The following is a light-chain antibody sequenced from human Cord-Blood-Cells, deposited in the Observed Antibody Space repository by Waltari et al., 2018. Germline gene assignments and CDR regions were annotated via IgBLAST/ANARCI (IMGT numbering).Light chain of an antibody. J-gene: IGLJ2*01. Sequence: SSELTQDPAVTVALGQPVRITCPGDSLRSYYASCYQQKPGPAPVLAIYGKNHRPSGIPDRFSGCSSGNTASLTNTGAQAEDEADYYCNSRDSSGNQVVFGGGAKLTVV. CDR3: NSRDSSGNQVV. CDR1: SLRSYY. CDR2: GKN. V-gene: IGLV3-19*01.